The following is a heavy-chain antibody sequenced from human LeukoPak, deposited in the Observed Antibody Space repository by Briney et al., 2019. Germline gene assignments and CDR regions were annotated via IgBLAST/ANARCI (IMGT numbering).Heavy chain of an antibody. D-gene: IGHD5-24*01. V-gene: IGHV3-48*01. Sequence: GGPLRLSCAPSGFTFSQYSMNWLRQAPGKAREWISYIGIDSGKTNYADSVKGRFTISGDRAKNSLYLQMNSLRVEDTAVYYCARDYKYAFDNWGQGTLVTVSS. CDR2: IGIDSGKT. J-gene: IGHJ4*02. CDR3: ARDYKYAFDN. CDR1: GFTFSQYS.